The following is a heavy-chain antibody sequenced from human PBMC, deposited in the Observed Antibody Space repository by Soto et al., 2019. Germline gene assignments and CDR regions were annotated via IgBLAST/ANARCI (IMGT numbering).Heavy chain of an antibody. CDR3: TTAGPRDWYFNL. V-gene: IGHV3-15*01. Sequence: EVRLVESGGGLVEPGGSLRLSCAASGFIFNNAWMTWVRQAPGKGLEWVAHIKSRPDGGTADYAASVKGRFTISRDDSRYTLYLQMNSLRIEDTAVYYCTTAGPRDWYFNLWGRGTLVTVSS. J-gene: IGHJ2*01. CDR2: IKSRPDGGTA. CDR1: GFIFNNAW.